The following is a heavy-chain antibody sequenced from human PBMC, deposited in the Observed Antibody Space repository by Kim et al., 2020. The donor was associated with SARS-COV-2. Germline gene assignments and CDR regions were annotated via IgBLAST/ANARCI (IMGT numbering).Heavy chain of an antibody. CDR3: ARDFPRATYYFDY. J-gene: IGHJ4*02. Sequence: YAESVKGRFTIARDNAKNSLYLQMNSLRAEDTAVYYCARDFPRATYYFDYWGQGTLVTVSS. V-gene: IGHV3-21*01.